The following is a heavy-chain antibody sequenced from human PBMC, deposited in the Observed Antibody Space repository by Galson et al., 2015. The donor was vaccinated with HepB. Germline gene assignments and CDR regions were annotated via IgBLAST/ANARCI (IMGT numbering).Heavy chain of an antibody. CDR2: ISGSGGST. CDR3: AKAGPVLRYFDWLFGGMDV. CDR1: GFTFSSYA. Sequence: SLRLSCAASGFTFSSYAMSWVRQAPGKGLEWVSAISGSGGSTYYADSVKGRFTISRDSSKNTLYLQMNSLRAEDTAVYYCAKAGPVLRYFDWLFGGMDVWGQGTTVTVSS. V-gene: IGHV3-23*01. J-gene: IGHJ6*02. D-gene: IGHD3-9*01.